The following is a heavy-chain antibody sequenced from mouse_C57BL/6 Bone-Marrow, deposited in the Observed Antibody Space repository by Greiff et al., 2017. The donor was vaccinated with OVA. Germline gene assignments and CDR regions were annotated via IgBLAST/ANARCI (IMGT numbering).Heavy chain of an antibody. J-gene: IGHJ3*01. Sequence: EVQVVESGEGLVKPGGSLKLSCAASGFTFSSYAMSWVRQTPEKRLEWVAYISSGGDYIYYADTVKGRFTISRDNARNTLYLQMSSLKSEDTAMYYCTREGWDCAWFAYWGQGTLVTVSA. CDR3: TREGWDCAWFAY. CDR2: ISSGGDYI. CDR1: GFTFSSYA. V-gene: IGHV5-9-1*02. D-gene: IGHD3-3*01.